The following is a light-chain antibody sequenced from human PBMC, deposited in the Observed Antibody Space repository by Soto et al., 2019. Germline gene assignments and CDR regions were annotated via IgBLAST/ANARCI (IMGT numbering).Light chain of an antibody. CDR1: SSNIGSNT. CDR3: AAWDDSLNGQV. V-gene: IGLV1-44*01. CDR2: SNN. J-gene: IGLJ3*02. Sequence: QSVLTQPPSASGTPGQRVTISCSGSSSNIGSNTVNWYQQLPGTAPKLLIYSNNQRPSGVPDRFSGSKSGTSASLAISRLQSEDEADYYCAAWDDSLNGQVFGGGTKVTVL.